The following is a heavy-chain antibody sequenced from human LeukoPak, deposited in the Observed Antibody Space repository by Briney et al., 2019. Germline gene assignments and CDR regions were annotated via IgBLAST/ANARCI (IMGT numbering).Heavy chain of an antibody. CDR2: IYSGGSA. J-gene: IGHJ4*02. CDR3: ARDHEGGFDY. Sequence: PGGSLRLSCTASGFTVSSNYMSWVRQAPGKGLEWVSVIYSGGSAYYADSVRGRFTISRDNSKNTLYLQMNSLRAEDTAVYYCARDHEGGFDYWGQGTLVTVSS. CDR1: GFTVSSNY. V-gene: IGHV3-66*01. D-gene: IGHD3-16*01.